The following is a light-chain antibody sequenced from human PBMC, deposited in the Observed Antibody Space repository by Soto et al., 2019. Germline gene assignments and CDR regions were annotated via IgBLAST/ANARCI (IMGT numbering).Light chain of an antibody. Sequence: QSVLTQPPSASGTPGQRVTISCSGASSNIGSNTVAWYQQLPGAAPKLLIYNNNQRPSGVPDRFSGSKSGTSASLAISGLQSEDEADYYCATWDDDLNGLFGGVTTLTVL. J-gene: IGLJ3*02. V-gene: IGLV1-44*01. CDR2: NNN. CDR1: SSNIGSNT. CDR3: ATWDDDLNGL.